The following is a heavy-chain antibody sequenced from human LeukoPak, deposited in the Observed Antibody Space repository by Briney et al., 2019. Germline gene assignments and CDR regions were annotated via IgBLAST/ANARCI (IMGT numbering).Heavy chain of an antibody. D-gene: IGHD1-26*01. J-gene: IGHJ4*02. CDR1: GFTFSSYA. Sequence: GSLRLSCAASGFTFSSYAMSWVRQAPGKGLEWIGEINHSGSTNYNPSLKSRVTISVDTSKNQFSLKLSSVTAADTAVYYCARVALGASDYWGQGTLVTVSS. V-gene: IGHV4-34*01. CDR2: INHSGST. CDR3: ARVALGASDY.